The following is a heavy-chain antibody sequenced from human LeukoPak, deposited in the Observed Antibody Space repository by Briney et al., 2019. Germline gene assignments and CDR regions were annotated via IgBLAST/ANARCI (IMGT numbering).Heavy chain of an antibody. CDR2: MNPNSGNT. CDR1: GYTFTSYD. V-gene: IGHV1-8*01. Sequence: ASVKVSCKASGYTFTSYDINWVRQATGQGLEWMGWMNPNSGNTGYAQKFQGRVTMTRNTSISTAHMELSSLRSEDTAVYYCARLFGSGWVFDYWGQGTLVTVSS. CDR3: ARLFGSGWVFDY. J-gene: IGHJ4*02. D-gene: IGHD6-19*01.